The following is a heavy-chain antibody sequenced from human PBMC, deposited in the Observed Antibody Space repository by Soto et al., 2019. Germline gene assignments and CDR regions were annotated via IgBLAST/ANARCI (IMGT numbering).Heavy chain of an antibody. CDR1: GGTFSSYT. Sequence: QVQLVQSGAEVKKPGSSVKVSCKASGGTFSSYTISWVRQAPGQGLEWMGRIIPILGIANYAQKFQGRVTITADKSTSTAYMELSSLRSEDTAVYYCARDLDYGDYVWGYFDLWGRGTLVTVSS. CDR2: IIPILGIA. J-gene: IGHJ2*01. D-gene: IGHD4-17*01. CDR3: ARDLDYGDYVWGYFDL. V-gene: IGHV1-69*08.